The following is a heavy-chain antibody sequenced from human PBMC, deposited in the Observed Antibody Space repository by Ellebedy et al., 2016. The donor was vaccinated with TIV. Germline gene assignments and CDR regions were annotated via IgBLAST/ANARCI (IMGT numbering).Heavy chain of an antibody. CDR3: AGTATAVPEFDY. J-gene: IGHJ4*02. CDR1: GVSISGSY. CDR2: IYDIGST. D-gene: IGHD6-19*01. V-gene: IGHV4-59*01. Sequence: MPSETLFLTCTVSGVSISGSYWSRIRQSPGKGLEWIGYIYDIGSTLYNPALKSRVTISLDTSQGQFSLRLNSVTAADTGMYYCAGTATAVPEFDYWGRGTVVTVSA.